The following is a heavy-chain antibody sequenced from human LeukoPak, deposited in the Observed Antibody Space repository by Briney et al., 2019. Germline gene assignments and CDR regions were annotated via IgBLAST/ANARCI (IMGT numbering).Heavy chain of an antibody. CDR3: ARVRYSSSSMMTSWFDP. CDR2: IYTSGST. D-gene: IGHD6-6*01. Sequence: PSETLSLTCTVSGGSISSYYWSWIRQPAGKGLEWIGRIYTSGSTNYNPSLKSRVTMSVDTSKNQFSLKLSSVTAADTAVYYCARVRYSSSSMMTSWFDPWGQGTLVTVSS. V-gene: IGHV4-4*07. CDR1: GGSISSYY. J-gene: IGHJ5*02.